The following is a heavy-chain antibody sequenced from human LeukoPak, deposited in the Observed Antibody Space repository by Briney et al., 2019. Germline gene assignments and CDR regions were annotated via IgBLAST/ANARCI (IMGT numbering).Heavy chain of an antibody. CDR3: AKMGPGALTADAFDI. CDR1: GYSFTSYW. J-gene: IGHJ3*02. Sequence: GXSLKISCKGSGYSFTSYWIGWVRQMPGKGLEWMGNISPGDSDTRYIPSFQGQFTISADKSITTAYLQWSSLKASDTATYFCAKMGPGALTADAFDIWGQGTTVTVSS. CDR2: ISPGDSDT. D-gene: IGHD1-14*01. V-gene: IGHV5-51*01.